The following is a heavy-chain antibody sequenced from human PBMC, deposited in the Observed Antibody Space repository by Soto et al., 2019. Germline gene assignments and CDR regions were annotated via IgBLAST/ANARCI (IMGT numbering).Heavy chain of an antibody. CDR2: IYATGTT. D-gene: IGHD1-1*01. Sequence: TLSLTCTVSGASISGFYWSWIRKSAGKGLEWIGRIYATGTTDYNPSLKSRVMMSVDTSKKQFSLKLRSVTAADTAVYYCVRDGTKTLRDWFDPWGQGISVTVSS. CDR1: GASISGFY. CDR3: VRDGTKTLRDWFDP. V-gene: IGHV4-4*07. J-gene: IGHJ5*02.